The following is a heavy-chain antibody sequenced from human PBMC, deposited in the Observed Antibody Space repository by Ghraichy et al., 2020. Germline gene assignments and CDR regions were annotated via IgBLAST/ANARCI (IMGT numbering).Heavy chain of an antibody. J-gene: IGHJ6*03. V-gene: IGHV4-59*01. D-gene: IGHD4-17*01. Sequence: IGYIYYSGSTNYNPSLKSRVTISVDTSKNQFSLKLSSLTAADTAVYARGAVPNFGYYYYYYMDVWVKG. CDR3: GAVPNFGYYYYYYMDV. CDR2: IYYSGST.